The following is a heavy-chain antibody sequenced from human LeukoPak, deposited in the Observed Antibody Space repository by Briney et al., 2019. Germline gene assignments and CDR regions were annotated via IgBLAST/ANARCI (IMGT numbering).Heavy chain of an antibody. CDR1: GYTFTSYA. J-gene: IGHJ4*02. CDR2: INAGNGNT. D-gene: IGHD5-18*01. Sequence: ASVKVSCKASGYTFTSYAMHWVRQAPGQRLEWMGWINAGNGNTKYSQKFQGRVTITRDTSASTAYMELSSLRSEDTAVYYCARDKSRGYSYGLNDYRGQGTRVTVSS. V-gene: IGHV1-3*01. CDR3: ARDKSRGYSYGLNDY.